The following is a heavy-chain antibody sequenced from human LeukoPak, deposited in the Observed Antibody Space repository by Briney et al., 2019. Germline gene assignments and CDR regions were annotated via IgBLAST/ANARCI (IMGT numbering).Heavy chain of an antibody. J-gene: IGHJ4*02. CDR1: GGSISNSNW. CDR3: ARSYRSLYDY. Sequence: SGTLSLTCAVSGGSISNSNWWSWVRQPPGKGLEWIGEIHHSGSTNYNPSLKSRVTISVDTSKNQFSLKLSSVTAADTAVYYCARSYRSLYDYWGQGTLVTVSS. V-gene: IGHV4-4*02. CDR2: IHHSGST. D-gene: IGHD1-14*01.